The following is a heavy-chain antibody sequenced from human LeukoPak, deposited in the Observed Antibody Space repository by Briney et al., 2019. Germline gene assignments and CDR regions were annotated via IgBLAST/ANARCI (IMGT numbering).Heavy chain of an antibody. CDR2: ISAYNGNT. V-gene: IGHV1-18*01. D-gene: IGHD2-2*01. CDR1: GYTFTSYG. Sequence: GASVKVSCKASGYTFTSYGISWVRQAPGQGLEWMGWISAYNGNTNYAQKLQGRVTMTTDTSTSTACMELRSLRSDDTAVYYCAREGYCNSTSCNKPFDYWGQGTLVIVSS. J-gene: IGHJ4*02. CDR3: AREGYCNSTSCNKPFDY.